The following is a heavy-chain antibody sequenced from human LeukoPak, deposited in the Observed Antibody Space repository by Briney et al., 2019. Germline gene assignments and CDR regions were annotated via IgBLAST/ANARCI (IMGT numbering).Heavy chain of an antibody. CDR2: INHSGST. J-gene: IGHJ4*02. CDR1: GGSFSGYY. V-gene: IGHV4-34*01. Sequence: SETLSLTCAVYGGSFSGYYWSWIRQPPGKGLEWIGEINHSGSTNYNPSLKSRVTISVDTSKNQFPLKLSSVTAADTAVYYCARQSPLGYCSGGSCYHAGGNFDYWGQGTLVTVSS. D-gene: IGHD2-15*01. CDR3: ARQSPLGYCSGGSCYHAGGNFDY.